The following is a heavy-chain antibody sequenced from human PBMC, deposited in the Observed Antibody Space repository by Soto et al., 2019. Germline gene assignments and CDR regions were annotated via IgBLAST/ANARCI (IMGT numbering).Heavy chain of an antibody. CDR2: ISWNSGNI. CDR3: AKDMFRDYGDYDPFDY. V-gene: IGHV3-9*01. CDR1: GFTFDDYV. D-gene: IGHD4-17*01. J-gene: IGHJ4*02. Sequence: EVQLVESGGGLVQPGRSLRLSCAASGFTFDDYVMHWVRQAPGKGLEWVSGISWNSGNIGYADSVKGRFTISRDNAKNXLYLQMTSLRAEDTALYYCAKDMFRDYGDYDPFDYWGQGTLVTVSS.